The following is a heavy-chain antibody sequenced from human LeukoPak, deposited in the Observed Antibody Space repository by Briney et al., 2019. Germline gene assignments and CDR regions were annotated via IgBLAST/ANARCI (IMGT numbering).Heavy chain of an antibody. CDR1: GFTFSDYY. CDR2: ISSSSSYT. Sequence: GGSLRLSCAASGFTFSDYYMSWIRQAPGKGLEWVSYISSSSSYTNYADSVKGRFTISRDNAKNSLYLQMHSLRAEDTAVYYCAKSLYGGCDYWGQGTVVTVSS. V-gene: IGHV3-11*03. J-gene: IGHJ4*02. D-gene: IGHD3-16*02. CDR3: AKSLYGGCDY.